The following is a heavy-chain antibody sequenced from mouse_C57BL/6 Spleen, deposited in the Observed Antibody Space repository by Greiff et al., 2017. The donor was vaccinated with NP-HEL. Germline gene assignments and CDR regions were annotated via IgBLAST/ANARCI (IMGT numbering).Heavy chain of an antibody. D-gene: IGHD2-2*01. CDR1: GYTFTSYW. V-gene: IGHV1-52*01. Sequence: QVQLQQPGAELVRPGSSVKLSCKASGYTFTSYWMHWVKQRPIQGLEWIGNIDPSDSETHYNQKFKDKATLTVDKSSSTAYMQLSSLTSEDSAVYYCARSTMVTTECAYWGQGTLVTVSA. CDR2: IDPSDSET. CDR3: ARSTMVTTECAY. J-gene: IGHJ3*01.